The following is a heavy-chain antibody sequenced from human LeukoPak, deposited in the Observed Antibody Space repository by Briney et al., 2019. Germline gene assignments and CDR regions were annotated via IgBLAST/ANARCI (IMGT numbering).Heavy chain of an antibody. CDR2: ISFDGANK. V-gene: IGHV3-30*04. D-gene: IGHD6-13*01. CDR1: GFTFSMSS. Sequence: QPGGSLRLSCATSGFTFSMSSMHWVRLAPGKGLEWLAGISFDGANKFSGDSVKGRFSISRDNSKNTLYLQMNSLGLDDTAVYFCARGRAGIAAAAFDYWGQGTLVTVSS. CDR3: ARGRAGIAAAAFDY. J-gene: IGHJ4*02.